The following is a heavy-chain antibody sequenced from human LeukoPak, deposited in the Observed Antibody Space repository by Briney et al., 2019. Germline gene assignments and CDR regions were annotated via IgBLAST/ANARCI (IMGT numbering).Heavy chain of an antibody. CDR3: ARGVSLDY. CDR1: GGSLSGYY. Sequence: SETLSLTCAVHGGSLSGYYWNWIRQPPGKGLEWIGEINHSGRTNYNPSLKSRVTISGDTSKNQFSLRLTSVTAADTAVYYCARGVSLDYWGQGTLVTVSS. V-gene: IGHV4-34*01. J-gene: IGHJ4*02. CDR2: INHSGRT.